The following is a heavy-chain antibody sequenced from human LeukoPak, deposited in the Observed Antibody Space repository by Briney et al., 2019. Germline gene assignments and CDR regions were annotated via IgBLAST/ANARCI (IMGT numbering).Heavy chain of an antibody. D-gene: IGHD2-2*01. J-gene: IGHJ5*02. CDR2: IYHGGYT. V-gene: IGHV4-4*02. CDR1: GVSISSGNW. Sequence: SGTLSLTCAVSGVSISSGNWWSWVRQPPGEGLEWIGQIYHGGYTNYNPSLKSRVTISVDKSKNQFSLKLSSVTAADTAVYYCARVPPIVPAANTSDPWGQGTLVTVSS. CDR3: ARVPPIVPAANTSDP.